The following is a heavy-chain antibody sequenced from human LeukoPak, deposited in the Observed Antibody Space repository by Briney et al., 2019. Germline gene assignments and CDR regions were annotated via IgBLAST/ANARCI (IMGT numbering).Heavy chain of an antibody. V-gene: IGHV4-59*01. Sequence: SETLSLTCTVSGGSISSYYWSWIRQPPGKGLEWIGYIYYSGSTSYNPSLKSRVTISVDTSKNQFSLKLSSVTAADTAVYYCARGVDTASYDYWGQGTLVTVSS. CDR2: IYYSGST. CDR3: ARGVDTASYDY. D-gene: IGHD5-18*01. J-gene: IGHJ4*02. CDR1: GGSISSYY.